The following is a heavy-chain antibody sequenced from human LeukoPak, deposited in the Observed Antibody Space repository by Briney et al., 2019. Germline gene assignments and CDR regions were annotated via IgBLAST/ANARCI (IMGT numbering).Heavy chain of an antibody. V-gene: IGHV4-59*06. D-gene: IGHD3-10*01. Sequence: PSETLSLTCTVSGGSISSYYWSWIRQPPGKGLEWIGYIYYSGSTYYNPSLKSRVTISVDTSKNQFSLNLRSVTAADTAVYYCARGLYYYGPFDYWGQGTLVTVSS. CDR1: GGSISSYY. CDR3: ARGLYYYGPFDY. J-gene: IGHJ4*02. CDR2: IYYSGST.